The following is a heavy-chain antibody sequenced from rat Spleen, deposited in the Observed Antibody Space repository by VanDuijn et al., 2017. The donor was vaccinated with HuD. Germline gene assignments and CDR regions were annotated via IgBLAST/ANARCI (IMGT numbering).Heavy chain of an antibody. CDR3: VRQWDY. Sequence: EVRLVESGGGLVQPGRSLKLSCAASGFTFSNYGMAWVRQAPTKGLEWVAAISYDGSSTYYRDSVKGRFTISRDNAKSTLYLQMDSLRSEDTATYYCVRQWDYWGQGVMVTVSS. J-gene: IGHJ2*01. CDR1: GFTFSNYG. V-gene: IGHV5-29*01. CDR2: ISYDGSST.